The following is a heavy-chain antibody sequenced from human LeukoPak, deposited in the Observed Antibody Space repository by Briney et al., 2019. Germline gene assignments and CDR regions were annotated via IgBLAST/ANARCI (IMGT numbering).Heavy chain of an antibody. J-gene: IGHJ4*02. CDR3: TKKSPYGGRDS. CDR2: ISGNGENT. Sequence: PGGSLRLSCAASGFTFSSYYMSWIRQAPGKGLEWVSAISGNGENTYYADSMKGRFTISRDNSKNILYLQMSSLRAEDTAIYYCTKKSPYGGRDSWGQGTLVTVSS. V-gene: IGHV3-23*01. D-gene: IGHD4/OR15-4a*01. CDR1: GFTFSSYY.